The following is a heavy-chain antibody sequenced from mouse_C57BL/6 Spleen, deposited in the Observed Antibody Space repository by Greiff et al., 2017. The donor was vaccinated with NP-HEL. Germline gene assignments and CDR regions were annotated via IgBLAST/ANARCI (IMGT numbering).Heavy chain of an antibody. CDR3: ARSLYYYGSSYWYFDV. D-gene: IGHD1-1*01. Sequence: DVKLQESVAELVRPGASVKLSCTASGFNIKNTYMHWVKQRPEQGLEWIGRIDPANGNTKYAPKFQGKATITADTSSNTAYLQLSSLTSEDTAIYYCARSLYYYGSSYWYFDVWGTGTTVTVSS. CDR1: GFNIKNTY. CDR2: IDPANGNT. V-gene: IGHV14-3*01. J-gene: IGHJ1*03.